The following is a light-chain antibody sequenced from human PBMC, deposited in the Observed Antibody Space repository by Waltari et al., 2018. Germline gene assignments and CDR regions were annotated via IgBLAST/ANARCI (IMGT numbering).Light chain of an antibody. CDR1: SSDVGGYNY. CDR2: EVS. Sequence: QSALPQPASVSGSPGQSITISCPGTSSDVGGYNYVSWYQPHPGKAPKPMIYEVSNRPSGVSNRFSGSKSGNTASLTISGLQAEDEADYYCSSYTSSSTVVFGGGTKLTVL. CDR3: SSYTSSSTVV. J-gene: IGLJ2*01. V-gene: IGLV2-14*01.